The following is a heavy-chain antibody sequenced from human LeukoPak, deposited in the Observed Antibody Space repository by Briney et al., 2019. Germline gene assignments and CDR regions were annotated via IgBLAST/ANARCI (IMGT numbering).Heavy chain of an antibody. Sequence: PGGSLRLSCAASGFTFSSYAMHWVRQAPGKGLEWVAITSYDGSNKYYADSVKGRFTISRDNAKNSLYLQMNSLRAEDTAVYYCARSPEGAGTSDYWGQGTLVTVSS. CDR2: TSYDGSNK. CDR3: ARSPEGAGTSDY. J-gene: IGHJ4*02. D-gene: IGHD6-13*01. V-gene: IGHV3-30-3*01. CDR1: GFTFSSYA.